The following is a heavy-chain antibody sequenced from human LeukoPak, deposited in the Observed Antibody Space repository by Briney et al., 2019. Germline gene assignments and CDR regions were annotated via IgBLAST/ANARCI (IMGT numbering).Heavy chain of an antibody. CDR2: ISNSGNTK. J-gene: IGHJ4*02. V-gene: IGHV3-48*03. CDR1: GFTFSNYE. CDR3: AAVIDY. Sequence: GGSLRLSCAASGFTFSNYEMNWIRQAPGKGLEWISYISNSGNTKYYADSVKGRFSISRDNANDSVYLQMNNLRAEDTAVYYCAAVIDYWGQGTLVTVSS.